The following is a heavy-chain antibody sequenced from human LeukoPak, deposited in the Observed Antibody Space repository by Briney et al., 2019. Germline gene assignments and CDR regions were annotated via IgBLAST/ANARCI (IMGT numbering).Heavy chain of an antibody. J-gene: IGHJ5*02. D-gene: IGHD4-11*01. CDR3: ARVTIMGDWFDP. V-gene: IGHV1-18*01. CDR1: GYTFTSYG. Sequence: ASVKVSCKASGYTFTSYGISWVRQAPGQGLEWMGWISAYNGNTNYAQKLQGRVTMTTDTSTSTAYMELRSLRSDATAVYYCARVTIMGDWFDPWGQGTLVTVSS. CDR2: ISAYNGNT.